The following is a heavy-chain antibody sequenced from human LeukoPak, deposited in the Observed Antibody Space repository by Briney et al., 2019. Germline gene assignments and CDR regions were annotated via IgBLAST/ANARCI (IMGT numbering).Heavy chain of an antibody. J-gene: IGHJ4*02. CDR3: VKDSDSSGYYLDYFDY. CDR1: GFTFSDSA. CDR2: ISGDGGGT. D-gene: IGHD3-22*01. V-gene: IGHV3-43*02. Sequence: PGGSLRLSCAASGFTFSDSAMHWVRQTPGKGLEWVSLISGDGGGTSYKDSVKGRFTIARDNSRNSLYLQMNSLTTEDTALYYCVKDSDSSGYYLDYFDYWGRGTVVTVSS.